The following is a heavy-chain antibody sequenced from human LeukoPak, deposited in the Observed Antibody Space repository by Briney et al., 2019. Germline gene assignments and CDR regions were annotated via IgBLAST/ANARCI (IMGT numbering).Heavy chain of an antibody. J-gene: IGHJ6*03. CDR3: ASMGYYYMDV. D-gene: IGHD3-10*01. V-gene: IGHV4-59*01. Sequence: SETLSLTCTVFGGSISSYYWSWIRQPPGKGLEWIGYIYYSGSTNYNPSLKSRVAISVDTSKNQFSLKLSSVTAADTAVYYCASMGYYYMDVWGAGTTVTVSS. CDR2: IYYSGST. CDR1: GGSISSYY.